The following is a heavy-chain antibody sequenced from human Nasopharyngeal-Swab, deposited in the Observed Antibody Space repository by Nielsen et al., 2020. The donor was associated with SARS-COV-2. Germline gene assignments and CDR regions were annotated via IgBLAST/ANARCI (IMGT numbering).Heavy chain of an antibody. CDR1: GGSISSGDSY. CDR3: ARGGYHSLLNFDY. J-gene: IGHJ4*02. CDR2: IYYNGIT. Sequence: SETLSLTCTVSGGSISSGDSYWSWIRQTPEKGLEWIGYIYYNGITYYNPSLRSRVSMSVDTSKNQFSLMLTSVTAADTAVYYCARGGYHSLLNFDYWGQGTLVAVSS. V-gene: IGHV4-30-4*01. D-gene: IGHD5-12*01.